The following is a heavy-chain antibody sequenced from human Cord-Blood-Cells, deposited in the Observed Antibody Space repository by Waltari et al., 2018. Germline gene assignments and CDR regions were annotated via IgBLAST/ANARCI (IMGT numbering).Heavy chain of an antibody. J-gene: IGHJ4*02. D-gene: IGHD1-26*01. V-gene: IGHV3-15*01. Sequence: EVQLVESGGGLVKPGGSLRLSCAASGFTFSNAWMSWVRQAPGKGLEWVGRIKSKTDGGTTDYAAPVKGRFTISRDDSKNTLYLQMNSLKTEDTAVYYCTSEPESGSYYFDYWGQGTLVTVSS. CDR1: GFTFSNAW. CDR3: TSEPESGSYYFDY. CDR2: IKSKTDGGTT.